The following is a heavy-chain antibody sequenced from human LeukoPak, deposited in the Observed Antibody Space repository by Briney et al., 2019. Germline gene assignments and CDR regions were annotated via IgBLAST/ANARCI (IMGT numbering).Heavy chain of an antibody. V-gene: IGHV4-59*01. CDR2: IYYSGST. CDR1: GGSISSYY. Sequence: ASETLSLTCTVSGGSISSYYWSWIRQPPGKGLEWIGYIYYSGSTNYNPSLKSRVTISVDTSKNQFSLKLSSVTAADTAVYYCARGSLKGFDPWGQGTLVTVSS. CDR3: ARGSLKGFDP. D-gene: IGHD3-10*01. J-gene: IGHJ5*02.